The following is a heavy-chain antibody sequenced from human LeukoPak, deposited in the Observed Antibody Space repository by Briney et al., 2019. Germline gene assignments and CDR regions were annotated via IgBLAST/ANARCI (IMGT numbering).Heavy chain of an antibody. J-gene: IGHJ3*02. Sequence: ASVKVSCKASGYTFTSYTIHWVRQAPGQRLEWMGWINAGNGNTKYSQKFQGRVTFTRDTSASTAYMELSSLRSEDTAVYYCARNLVRGVTYDAFDIWGQGTMVTVSS. CDR3: ARNLVRGVTYDAFDI. CDR2: INAGNGNT. D-gene: IGHD3-10*01. V-gene: IGHV1-3*01. CDR1: GYTFTSYT.